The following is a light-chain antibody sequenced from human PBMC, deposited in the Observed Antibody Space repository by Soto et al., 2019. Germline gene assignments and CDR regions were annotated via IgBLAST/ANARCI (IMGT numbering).Light chain of an antibody. CDR2: DAS. CDR3: QQYDKLLHT. V-gene: IGKV1-33*01. CDR1: QDISNY. Sequence: DIQMNQSPSSLSASVGDRVTITFQASQDISNYLNWYQQKPGKAPKLLIFDASNLETGVPSRFIWSGSETDFTFTISTLQHEDIGTYYCQQYDKLLHTLGGGTKVDIK. J-gene: IGKJ4*01.